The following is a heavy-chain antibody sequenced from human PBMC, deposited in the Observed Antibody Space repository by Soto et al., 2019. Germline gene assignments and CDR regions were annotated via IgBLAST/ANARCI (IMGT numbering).Heavy chain of an antibody. J-gene: IGHJ6*02. CDR3: AGVGDDILTGYYIGGESYYYYGMDV. CDR1: GFTFSSYW. Sequence: GGSLRLSCAASGFTFSSYWMSWVRQAPGKGLEWVANIKQDGSEKYYVDSVKGRFTISRDNAKNSLYLQMNSLRAEDTAVYYCAGVGDDILTGYYIGGESYYYYGMDVWGQGTTVTVSS. V-gene: IGHV3-7*05. CDR2: IKQDGSEK. D-gene: IGHD3-9*01.